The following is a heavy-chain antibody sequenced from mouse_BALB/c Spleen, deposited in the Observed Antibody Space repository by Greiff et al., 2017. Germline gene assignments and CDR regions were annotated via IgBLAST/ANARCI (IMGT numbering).Heavy chain of an antibody. CDR1: GFSLTSYG. Sequence: QVQLQQSGPGLVAPSQSLSITCTVSGFSLTSYGVHWVRQPPGKGLEWLGVIWAGGSTNYNSALMSRLSISKDNSKSQVFLKMNSLQTDDTAMYYCARVPYDYDGAMDYWGQGTSVTVSS. D-gene: IGHD2-4*01. CDR2: IWAGGST. J-gene: IGHJ4*01. CDR3: ARVPYDYDGAMDY. V-gene: IGHV2-9*02.